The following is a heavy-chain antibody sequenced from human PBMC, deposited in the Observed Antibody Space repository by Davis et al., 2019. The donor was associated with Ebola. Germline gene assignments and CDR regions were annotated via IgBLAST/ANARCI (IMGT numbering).Heavy chain of an antibody. CDR3: ARDRDTYYDILTGYQYFDY. CDR2: IKQDGSEK. CDR1: GFTFSSYW. V-gene: IGHV3-7*01. Sequence: PGGSLRLSCAASGFTFSSYWMSWVRQAPGKGLEWVANIKQDGSEKYYVDSVKGRFTISRDNAKNSLYLQMNSLRAEDTAVYYCARDRDTYYDILTGYQYFDYWGQGTLVTVSS. J-gene: IGHJ4*02. D-gene: IGHD3-9*01.